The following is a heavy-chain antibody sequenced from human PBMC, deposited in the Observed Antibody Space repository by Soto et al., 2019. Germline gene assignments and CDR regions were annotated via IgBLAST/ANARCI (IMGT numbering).Heavy chain of an antibody. Sequence: PGESLKISCKGSGYSFTSYWISWVRQMPGKGLEWMGRIDPSDSYTNYSPSFQGHVTISADKSISTAYLQWSSLKASDTAMYYCARLNEAYSSSSVNPNYYYYGMDVWGQGTTVTVYS. CDR1: GYSFTSYW. V-gene: IGHV5-10-1*01. J-gene: IGHJ6*02. CDR3: ARLNEAYSSSSVNPNYYYYGMDV. CDR2: IDPSDSYT. D-gene: IGHD6-6*01.